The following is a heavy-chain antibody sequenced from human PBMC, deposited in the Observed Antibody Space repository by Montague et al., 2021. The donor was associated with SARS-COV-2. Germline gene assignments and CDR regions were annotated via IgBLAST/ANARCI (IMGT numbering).Heavy chain of an antibody. CDR2: VDYSGNT. Sequence: SDSLSLTRTDTGGPISGSSDYWGWIRQSPGKGLEWIASVDYSGNTYYSPSLKSRLTISVDTSKNQFSLKLNSVTAADTALYYCARREYSYGWGDWGQGTLVTVSS. J-gene: IGHJ4*02. D-gene: IGHD5-18*01. V-gene: IGHV4-39*01. CDR1: GGPISGSSDY. CDR3: ARREYSYGWGD.